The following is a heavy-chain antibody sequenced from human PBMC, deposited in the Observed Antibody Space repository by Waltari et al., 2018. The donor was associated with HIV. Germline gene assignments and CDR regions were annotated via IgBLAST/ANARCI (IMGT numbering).Heavy chain of an antibody. V-gene: IGHV1-8*01. CDR3: ARRSVVVTHDAFDI. D-gene: IGHD3-22*01. J-gene: IGHJ3*02. CDR1: GYTFTSYD. Sequence: QVQLVQSGAEVKKPGASVKVSCKASGYTFTSYDINWVRPATGQGLEWMGWMNPNSGNTGYAQKFQGRVTMTRNTSISTAYMELSSLRSEDTAVYYCARRSVVVTHDAFDIWGQGTMVTVSS. CDR2: MNPNSGNT.